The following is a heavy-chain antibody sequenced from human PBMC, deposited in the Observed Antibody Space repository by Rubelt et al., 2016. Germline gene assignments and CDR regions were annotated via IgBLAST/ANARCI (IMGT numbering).Heavy chain of an antibody. V-gene: IGHV3-48*01. D-gene: IGHD2-15*01. CDR2: ISSSSSTI. J-gene: IGHJ5*02. CDR3: ARPIYCSGGSCYSNNWFDP. Sequence: GKGLEWVSYISSSSSTIYYADSVKGRFTISRDNAKNSLYLQMNSLRAEDTAVYYCARPIYCSGGSCYSNNWFDPWGQGTLVTVSS.